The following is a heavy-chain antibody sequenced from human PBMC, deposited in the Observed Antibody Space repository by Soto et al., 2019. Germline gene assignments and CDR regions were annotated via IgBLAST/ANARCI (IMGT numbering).Heavy chain of an antibody. CDR3: ARESGYSGYDQAPFDY. CDR2: IIPIFGTA. J-gene: IGHJ4*02. CDR1: GGTFSSYA. D-gene: IGHD5-12*01. V-gene: IGHV1-69*13. Sequence: GASVKVSCKASGGTFSSYAISWVRQAPGQGLEWMGGIIPIFGTANYAQKFQGRVTITADESTSTAYMELSSLRSEDTAVYYCARESGYSGYDQAPFDYWGQGTLVTVSS.